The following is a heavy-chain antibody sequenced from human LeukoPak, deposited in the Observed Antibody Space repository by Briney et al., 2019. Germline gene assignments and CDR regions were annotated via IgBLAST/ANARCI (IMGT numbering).Heavy chain of an antibody. D-gene: IGHD3-10*01. CDR2: IYHSGST. CDR3: ARMFRGVSKNEFEGADY. Sequence: SETLSLTCTVSGGSISRSSYYWDWIRQSPGKGLEWIGSIYHSGSTYYNPSLKSRVTISVDTSKNQFSLKLSSVTASDTAVIYCARMFRGVSKNEFEGADYWGQGTLVTVSS. CDR1: GGSISRSSYY. V-gene: IGHV4-39*01. J-gene: IGHJ4*02.